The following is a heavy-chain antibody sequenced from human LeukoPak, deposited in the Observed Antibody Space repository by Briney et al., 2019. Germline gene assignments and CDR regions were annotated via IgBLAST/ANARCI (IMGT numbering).Heavy chain of an antibody. CDR3: ARDGGGGRYCSSTSCPLAGTVYYYMDV. D-gene: IGHD2-2*01. CDR1: GFTFSSYS. J-gene: IGHJ6*03. Sequence: PGGSLRLSCAASGFTFSSYSMNWVRQAPGKGLEWVSSISSSSYIYYADSVKGRFTISRDNAKNSLYLQMNSLRAEDTAVYYCARDGGGGRYCSSTSCPLAGTVYYYMDVWGKGTTVTVSS. V-gene: IGHV3-21*01. CDR2: ISSSSYI.